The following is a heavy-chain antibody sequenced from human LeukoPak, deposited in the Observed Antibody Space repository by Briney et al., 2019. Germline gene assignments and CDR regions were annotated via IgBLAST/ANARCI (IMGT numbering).Heavy chain of an antibody. J-gene: IGHJ4*02. Sequence: GGSLRLSCAASGFTFNNYAMSWVRQAPGKGLEWVSAISDNGGDTKYADSVKGRFTISRDNSKNTLYLQMNSLRVEDTAIYYCGKDWKLDYWGQGTLVTVS. D-gene: IGHD1-1*01. CDR3: GKDWKLDY. V-gene: IGHV3-23*01. CDR1: GFTFNNYA. CDR2: ISDNGGDT.